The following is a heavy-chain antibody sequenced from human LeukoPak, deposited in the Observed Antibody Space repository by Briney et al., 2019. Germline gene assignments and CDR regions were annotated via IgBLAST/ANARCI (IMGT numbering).Heavy chain of an antibody. D-gene: IGHD4-23*01. V-gene: IGHV3-21*01. CDR2: INSAGTSK. Sequence: GGSLRLSCAASGFTFSTYAINWLRQAPGKGLEWVSSINSAGTSKKYADSLKGRFTISRDNAKNSLFLQLSSLRDEDTAVYYCARGRNAGGPYYSDYWGQGTLVTVSS. CDR3: ARGRNAGGPYYSDY. CDR1: GFTFSTYA. J-gene: IGHJ4*02.